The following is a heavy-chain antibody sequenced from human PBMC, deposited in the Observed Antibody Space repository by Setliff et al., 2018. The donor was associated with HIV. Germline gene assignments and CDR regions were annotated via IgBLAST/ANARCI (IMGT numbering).Heavy chain of an antibody. D-gene: IGHD6-13*01. J-gene: IGHJ4*02. CDR2: MYPSGLT. V-gene: IGHV4-59*04. CDR1: VGSINNYY. CDR3: ARAWKEPAAGIYFDS. Sequence: SETLSLTCTVSVGSINNYYWSWIRQPPGKGLEWIGSMYPSGLTYYNPSLKSRLTLSMEESKNQFALNLGSVIATEAAIYYRARAWKEPAAGIYFDSWGQGTLVTVSS.